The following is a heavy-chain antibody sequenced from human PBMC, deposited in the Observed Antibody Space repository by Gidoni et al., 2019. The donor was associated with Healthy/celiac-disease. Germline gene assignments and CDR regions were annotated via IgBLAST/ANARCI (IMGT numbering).Heavy chain of an antibody. CDR2: IYYSGST. Sequence: QLQLQESGPGLVKPSENLSLTCTVSGGSISSSIYYWGWIRQPPGKGLGWIGSIYYSGSTYYNPSLKSRVTISVDTSKNQFSLKLSSVTAADTAVYYCARIDYGEVRWFDPWGQGTLVTVSS. J-gene: IGHJ5*02. CDR1: GGSISSSIYY. D-gene: IGHD4-17*01. V-gene: IGHV4-39*01. CDR3: ARIDYGEVRWFDP.